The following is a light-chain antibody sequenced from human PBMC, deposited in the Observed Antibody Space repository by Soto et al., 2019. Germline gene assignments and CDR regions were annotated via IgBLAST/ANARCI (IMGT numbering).Light chain of an antibody. CDR2: SAS. J-gene: IGKJ1*01. Sequence: EIVLTQSPCTLSWSPGDRATLSCRASQSLGSSYLAWYQQKPGQAPRLPIYSASNRATGIPVRFTGSGSGTDSTLTISSLEPEDFAVYYCQQRHNWPRTFGQGTKVDIK. CDR1: QSLGSSY. V-gene: IGKV3-11*01. CDR3: QQRHNWPRT.